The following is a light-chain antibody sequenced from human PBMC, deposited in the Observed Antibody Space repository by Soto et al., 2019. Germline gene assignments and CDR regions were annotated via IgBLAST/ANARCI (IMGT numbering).Light chain of an antibody. J-gene: IGKJ1*01. CDR3: QQYNSFSPWT. CDR1: QSVGTW. Sequence: DIQMTQSPSTLSASVGDTITITCRASQSVGTWLAWYQQRPGQAPKLLIYDASTLESGVPSRFSGSGSGTAFTLTISSLHPDDIATYYCQQYNSFSPWTFGQGTMVEI. CDR2: DAS. V-gene: IGKV1-5*01.